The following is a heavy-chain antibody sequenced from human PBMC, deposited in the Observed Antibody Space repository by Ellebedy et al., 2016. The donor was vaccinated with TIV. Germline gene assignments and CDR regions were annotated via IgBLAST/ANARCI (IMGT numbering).Heavy chain of an antibody. V-gene: IGHV4-4*07. CDR1: GGSISSYH. D-gene: IGHD2-21*01. CDR3: ARAGGDYFDY. Sequence: GSLRLXCTVSGGSISSYHWSWIRQPAGKGLEWIGRIYTSGSTNYNPSLKSRVTMSVDTSKNQFSLKLSSVTAADTAVYYCARAGGDYFDYWGQGTLVTVSS. CDR2: IYTSGST. J-gene: IGHJ4*02.